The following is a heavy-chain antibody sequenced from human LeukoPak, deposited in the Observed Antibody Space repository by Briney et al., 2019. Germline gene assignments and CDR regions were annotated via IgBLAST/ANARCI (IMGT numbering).Heavy chain of an antibody. CDR2: ISGYNANA. Sequence: GASVKVSCKASGYSFTNYGITWIREAPGQGPEWLGWISGYNANAHFAQNVQGRVTLTTDTSTNTAYMELRGLTSDDMAMYYCARVGRGCSSIRCYWEDWFDPWGQGTLVIVSS. V-gene: IGHV1-18*03. J-gene: IGHJ5*02. CDR1: GYSFTNYG. D-gene: IGHD2-2*01. CDR3: ARVGRGCSSIRCYWEDWFDP.